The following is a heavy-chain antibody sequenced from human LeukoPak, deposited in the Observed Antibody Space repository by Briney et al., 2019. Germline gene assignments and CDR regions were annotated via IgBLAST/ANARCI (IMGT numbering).Heavy chain of an antibody. J-gene: IGHJ4*02. CDR2: ISHTGGNT. Sequence: GGSLRLSCAASGFTLSNYGMSWVRQAPGKGLEWVSGISHTGGNTHYADSVKGRFTISRDNSNNTLFLQMNSMRAEDTAVYYCAKVRTGHYFDYWGQGTLVTVSS. D-gene: IGHD1-1*01. CDR1: GFTLSNYG. CDR3: AKVRTGHYFDY. V-gene: IGHV3-23*01.